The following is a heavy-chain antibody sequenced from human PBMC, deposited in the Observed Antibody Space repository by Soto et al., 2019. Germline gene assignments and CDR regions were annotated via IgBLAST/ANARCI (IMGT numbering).Heavy chain of an antibody. Sequence: QLQLQESGSGLVKPSETLSLNCAVSGGSITSGGYSWGVIRQPPGEGLEWMGDMYHSGNTYYHPSLKGRVTTSLDHSSNQFSLRLNSVTAADTAVYFCASSKYDVVAGSVWFDPWGQGTLVTVSS. J-gene: IGHJ5*02. CDR2: MYHSGNT. D-gene: IGHD2-21*01. CDR3: ASSKYDVVAGSVWFDP. V-gene: IGHV4-30-2*01. CDR1: GGSITSGGYS.